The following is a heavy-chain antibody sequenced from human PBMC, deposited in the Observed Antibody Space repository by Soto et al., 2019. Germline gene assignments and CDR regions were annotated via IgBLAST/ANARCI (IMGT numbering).Heavy chain of an antibody. Sequence: ASVKVSCKASGYSFTAYYIHWVRQAPGQGLEWMGWINPNSGGTNYALKFLGRVTLTRDTSISAVYLEVRRLTSDDTAVYYCARGPRAFDSWGQGTLVTVYS. V-gene: IGHV1-2*02. CDR3: ARGPRAFDS. CDR1: GYSFTAYY. J-gene: IGHJ4*02. CDR2: INPNSGGT.